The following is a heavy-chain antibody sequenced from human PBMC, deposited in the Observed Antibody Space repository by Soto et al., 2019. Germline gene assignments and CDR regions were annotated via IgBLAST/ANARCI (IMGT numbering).Heavy chain of an antibody. CDR1: DVAMTYCGYS. J-gene: IGHJ1*01. Sequence: SETLPVTCSVSDVAMTYCGYSWSWIRQSPEKGLEWLGYIGHLETTYYNPSFKSRLSLSIDRTSNQFSLSLRSMTAADKAGHYCARGGGCVYYVARGEGLPVTVSS. V-gene: IGHV4-30-2*06. CDR2: IGHLETT. D-gene: IGHD2-21*01. CDR3: ARGGGCVYYVA.